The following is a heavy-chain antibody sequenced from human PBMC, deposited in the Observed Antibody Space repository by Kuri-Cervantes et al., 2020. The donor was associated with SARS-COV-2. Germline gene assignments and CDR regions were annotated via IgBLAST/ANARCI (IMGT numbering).Heavy chain of an antibody. CDR3: ARLRLGELSLSDDYYYYGMDV. J-gene: IGHJ6*02. V-gene: IGHV1-2*04. D-gene: IGHD3-16*02. Sequence: ASVKVSCKASGYTFTGYYMHWVRQAPGQGLEWMGWINPNSGGTNYAQKFQGWVTMTRDTSISTAYMERSRLRSDDTAVYYCARLRLGELSLSDDYYYYGMDVWGQGTTVTVSS. CDR1: GYTFTGYY. CDR2: INPNSGGT.